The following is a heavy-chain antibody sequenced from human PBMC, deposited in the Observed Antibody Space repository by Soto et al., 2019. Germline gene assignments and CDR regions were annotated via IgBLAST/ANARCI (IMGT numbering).Heavy chain of an antibody. D-gene: IGHD3-22*01. J-gene: IGHJ4*02. Sequence: GASVKVSCKASGGTFSSYAISWVRQAPGQGLEWMGGIIPIFGTANYAQKFQGRVTITADESTSTAYMELSSLRSEDTAVYYCARVSMPYYYHTSGQYYYDYWGQGTLVTVSS. CDR2: IIPIFGTA. CDR3: ARVSMPYYYHTSGQYYYDY. V-gene: IGHV1-69*13. CDR1: GGTFSSYA.